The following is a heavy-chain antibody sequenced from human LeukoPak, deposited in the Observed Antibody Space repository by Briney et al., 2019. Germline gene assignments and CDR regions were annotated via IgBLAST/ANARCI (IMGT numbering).Heavy chain of an antibody. Sequence: SQTLSLTCTVSGGSISGGGYYWSWIRQHPGKGLEWIGYIYYTGSPYYNPSLKSRVTISVDTSKNQFSLKLSSVTAADTAVYYCARHSSSWTPCAFDIWGQGTMVTVSS. CDR3: ARHSSSWTPCAFDI. J-gene: IGHJ3*02. D-gene: IGHD6-13*01. CDR1: GGSISGGGYY. CDR2: IYYTGSP. V-gene: IGHV4-31*03.